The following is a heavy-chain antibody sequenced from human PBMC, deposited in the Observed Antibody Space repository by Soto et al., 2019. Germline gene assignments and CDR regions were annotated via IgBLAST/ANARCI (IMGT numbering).Heavy chain of an antibody. CDR3: ARNRVGSSWYVDY. Sequence: QLQLQESGSGLVKPSQTLSLTCAVSGDSLNSGGYSWSWIRQPPRKGLEWIGYIYHSGSTHYNPSLKSRVTMSLDSSKNQFSLRLNAVTAADTAVYYCARNRVGSSWYVDYWGQGIQVTVSS. J-gene: IGHJ4*02. CDR2: IYHSGST. V-gene: IGHV4-30-2*01. D-gene: IGHD6-13*01. CDR1: GDSLNSGGYS.